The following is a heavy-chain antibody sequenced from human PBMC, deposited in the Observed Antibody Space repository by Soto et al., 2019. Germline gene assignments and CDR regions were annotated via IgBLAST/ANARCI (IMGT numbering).Heavy chain of an antibody. D-gene: IGHD5-12*01. CDR1: GYTFTGYY. V-gene: IGHV1-2*02. CDR3: ARHNGYVAWFDP. Sequence: QVQLVQSGAEVKKPGASVKVSCRASGYTFTGYYIHWVRQAPGQGLEWMGWINPTSGDTNYAQKFQGRVTMTRDTSIYTAFMGLSSLIFDYTAVYYCARHNGYVAWFDPWGQGTLVTVSS. CDR2: INPTSGDT. J-gene: IGHJ5*02.